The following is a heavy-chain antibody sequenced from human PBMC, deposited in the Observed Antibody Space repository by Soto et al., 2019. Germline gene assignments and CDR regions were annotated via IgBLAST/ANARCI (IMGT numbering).Heavy chain of an antibody. D-gene: IGHD6-19*01. CDR1: GGSISSSNW. J-gene: IGHJ6*02. CDR2: IYHSGST. Sequence: SETLSLTCAVSGGSISSSNWWSWVRQPPGKGLEWIGEIYHSGSTNYNPSLKSRVTISVDKSKNQFSLKLSSVTAADTAVYYCARVKWVAVAGGVGYYYYGMDVWGQGTTVTVS. CDR3: ARVKWVAVAGGVGYYYYGMDV. V-gene: IGHV4-4*02.